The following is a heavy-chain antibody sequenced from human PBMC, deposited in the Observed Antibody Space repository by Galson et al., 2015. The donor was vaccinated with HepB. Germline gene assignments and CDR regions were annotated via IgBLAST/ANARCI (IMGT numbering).Heavy chain of an antibody. V-gene: IGHV3-30*18. CDR2: ISYDGSNK. CDR3: AKDWGAWELLETIDY. J-gene: IGHJ4*02. Sequence: SLRLSCAASGFTFSSYGMHWVRQAPGKGLEWVAVISYDGSNKYYADSVKGRFTISRDNSKNTLYLQMNSLRAEDTAVYYCAKDWGAWELLETIDYWGQGTLVTVSS. D-gene: IGHD1-26*01. CDR1: GFTFSSYG.